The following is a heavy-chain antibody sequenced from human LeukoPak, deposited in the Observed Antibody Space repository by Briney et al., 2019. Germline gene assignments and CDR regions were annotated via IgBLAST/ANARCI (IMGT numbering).Heavy chain of an antibody. D-gene: IGHD1-14*01. CDR1: GGSISSYY. CDR3: ARANRYAGGDRHFDY. Sequence: SETLSLTCTVSGGSISSYYWSWIRQPPGKGLEWIVYIYNSGSTNHNPSLKSRVTISFGTSKNQFSLKLTSVTAADTAVYYCARANRYAGGDRHFDYWGQGTLVTVSS. J-gene: IGHJ4*02. CDR2: IYNSGST. V-gene: IGHV4-59*01.